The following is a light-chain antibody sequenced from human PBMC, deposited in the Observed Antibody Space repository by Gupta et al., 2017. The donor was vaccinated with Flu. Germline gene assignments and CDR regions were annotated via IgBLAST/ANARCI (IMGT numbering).Light chain of an antibody. Sequence: QSVLTQPPSVSAAPGQKVTISCSGSGSNIGNNYVSWYQQLPGTAPKLLIYDNNKRPSGNPDRFSGSKSGTSATLGITGLQTGDEADYYCGTWDSSLSAGVFGGGTKLTVL. CDR2: DNN. CDR1: GSNIGNNY. J-gene: IGLJ2*01. CDR3: GTWDSSLSAGV. V-gene: IGLV1-51*01.